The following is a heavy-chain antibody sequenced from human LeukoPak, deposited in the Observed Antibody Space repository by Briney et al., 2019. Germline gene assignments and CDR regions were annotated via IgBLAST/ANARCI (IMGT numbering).Heavy chain of an antibody. D-gene: IGHD2-2*01. CDR2: IKQDGSEK. J-gene: IGHJ3*02. CDR1: GFTFSDYY. V-gene: IGHV3-7*01. Sequence: PGGSLRLSCVASGFTFSDYYMSWVRQPPGKGLEWVANIKQDGSEKYYVDSVKGRFTISRDNAKNSLFLQMNSLRAEDTAVCYCTTEPFSSIGYCSSTSCSDAFDIWGQGTMVTVSS. CDR3: TTEPFSSIGYCSSTSCSDAFDI.